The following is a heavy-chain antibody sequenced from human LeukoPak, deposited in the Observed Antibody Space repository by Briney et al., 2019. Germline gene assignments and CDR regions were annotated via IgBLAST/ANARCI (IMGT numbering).Heavy chain of an antibody. V-gene: IGHV4-4*07. CDR1: GGSISSYY. CDR3: ARGWLLGPDFDY. Sequence: SETLSLTCTVSGGSISSYYWNWIRQPAGKGLEWIGRIYTSGSTNYNPSLKSRVTMSVDTSKNQVSLKLRSVTAADTAVYFCARGWLLGPDFDYWGQGNLVIVSS. D-gene: IGHD3-9*01. J-gene: IGHJ4*02. CDR2: IYTSGST.